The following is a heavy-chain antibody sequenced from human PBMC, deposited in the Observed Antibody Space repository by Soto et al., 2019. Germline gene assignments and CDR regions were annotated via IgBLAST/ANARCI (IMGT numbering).Heavy chain of an antibody. CDR1: GGSFSGYY. D-gene: IGHD3-22*01. V-gene: IGHV4-34*01. CDR2: INHSGST. Sequence: SETLSLTCAVYGGSFSGYYWTWIRQPPGTGLEWIGEINHSGSTNYNPSLKSRVTISVDTSKNQFSLKLTSVTATDTAVYYCARRHLTVIPLWGQGTLVTVSS. CDR3: ARRHLTVIPL. J-gene: IGHJ4*02.